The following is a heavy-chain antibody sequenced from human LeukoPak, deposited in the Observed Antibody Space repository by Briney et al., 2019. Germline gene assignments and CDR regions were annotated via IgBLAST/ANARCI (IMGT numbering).Heavy chain of an antibody. CDR1: GYSFTSYW. V-gene: IGHV5-51*01. CDR3: ARHIGYSAWNPDY. Sequence: GESLKISCKASGYSFTSYWIGWVRPMPGKGLEWMGIIYPYDSDTRYSPSFQGQVTISADKSISTAYLQWSNLKASDTAMYYCARHIGYSAWNPDYWGQGTLVTVSS. D-gene: IGHD5-12*01. CDR2: IYPYDSDT. J-gene: IGHJ4*02.